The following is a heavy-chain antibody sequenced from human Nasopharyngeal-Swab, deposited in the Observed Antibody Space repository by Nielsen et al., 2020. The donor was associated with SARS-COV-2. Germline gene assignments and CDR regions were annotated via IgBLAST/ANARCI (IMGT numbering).Heavy chain of an antibody. D-gene: IGHD5-18*01. CDR2: IYYSGST. Sequence: SETLSLTCTVSGGSIRSNYWSWIRQPPGKGLEWIGYIYYSGSTNYNPSLKSRVTISVDTSKNQFSLKLSSVTAADTAVYYCARTIGASRGYSYGSYYYMDVWGKGTTVTVSS. CDR3: ARTIGASRGYSYGSYYYMDV. J-gene: IGHJ6*03. CDR1: GGSIRSNY. V-gene: IGHV4-59*01.